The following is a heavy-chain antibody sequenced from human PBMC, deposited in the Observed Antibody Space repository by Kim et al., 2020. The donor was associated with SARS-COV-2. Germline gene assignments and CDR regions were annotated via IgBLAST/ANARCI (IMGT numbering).Heavy chain of an antibody. CDR2: IYAIGST. J-gene: IGHJ6*02. CDR1: GFMVSRNY. CDR3: ARGYCGGTSCYGGFYFGMDV. Sequence: GGSLRLSCAASGFMVSRNYMTWVRQPPGRGLEWVSVIYAIGSTYYADSVEGRFTISRDDSENTVVLQMNSLTAKDTAIYYCARGYCGGTSCYGGFYFGMDVWGQGTTVSVSS. D-gene: IGHD2-2*01. V-gene: IGHV3-53*03.